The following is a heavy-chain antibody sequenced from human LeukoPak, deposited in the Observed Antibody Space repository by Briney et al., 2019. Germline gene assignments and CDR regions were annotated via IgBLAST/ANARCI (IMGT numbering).Heavy chain of an antibody. D-gene: IGHD3-10*01. CDR1: GGSISSCSYY. Sequence: PSETLSLTCTVSGGSISSCSYYWGWLRQPPGKGLEWIVSIYYSGSTYYNPSLKSPVTISVDTSKNQFSLKPISVTAADKAVYYCARHADCSSTSCHPDYYGSGSYLFDYWGQGTLVTVSS. CDR2: IYYSGST. CDR3: ARHADCSSTSCHPDYYGSGSYLFDY. J-gene: IGHJ4*02. V-gene: IGHV4-39*01.